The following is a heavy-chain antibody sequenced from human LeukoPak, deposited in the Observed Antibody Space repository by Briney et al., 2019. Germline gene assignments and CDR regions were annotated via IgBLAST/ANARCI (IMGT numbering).Heavy chain of an antibody. CDR2: IRYEGSEE. Sequence: GGSLRLSCAASGFTFSGYGIHWVRQAPGQGLEWVALIRYEGSEEYYSDSVWGRFTISRDNSKNTLYLQMNSLRAEDTAVYYCASSIWGFVDYWGQGTLVTVSS. CDR3: ASSIWGFVDY. J-gene: IGHJ4*02. V-gene: IGHV3-30*02. D-gene: IGHD3-16*01. CDR1: GFTFSGYG.